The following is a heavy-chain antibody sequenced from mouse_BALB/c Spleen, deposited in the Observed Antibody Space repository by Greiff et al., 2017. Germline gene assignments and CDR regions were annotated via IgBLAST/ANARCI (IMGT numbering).Heavy chain of an antibody. D-gene: IGHD2-2*01. J-gene: IGHJ3*01. CDR2: ILPGSGST. V-gene: IGHV1-9*01. Sequence: QVQLQQSGAELMKPGASVKISCKATGYTFSSYWIEWVKQRPGHGLEWIGEILPGSGSTNYNEKFKGKATFTADTSSNTAYMQLSSLTSEDSAVYYCARSGGYDWFAYWGQGTLVTVSA. CDR3: ARSGGYDWFAY. CDR1: GYTFSSYW.